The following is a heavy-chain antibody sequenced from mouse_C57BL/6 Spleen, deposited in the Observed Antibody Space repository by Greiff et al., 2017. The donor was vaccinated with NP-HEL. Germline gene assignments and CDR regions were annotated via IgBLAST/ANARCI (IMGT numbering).Heavy chain of an antibody. Sequence: VKVVESGPELVKPGASVKISCKASGYAFSSSWMNWVKQRPGKGLEWIGRIYPGDGDTNYNGKFKGKATLTADKSSSTAYMQLSSLTSEDSAVYFCARSIYYGPFAYWGQGTLVTVSA. CDR3: ARSIYYGPFAY. CDR2: IYPGDGDT. D-gene: IGHD2-1*01. V-gene: IGHV1-82*01. J-gene: IGHJ3*01. CDR1: GYAFSSSW.